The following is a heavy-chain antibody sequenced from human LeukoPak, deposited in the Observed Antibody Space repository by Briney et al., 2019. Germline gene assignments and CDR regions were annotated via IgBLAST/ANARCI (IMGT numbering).Heavy chain of an antibody. V-gene: IGHV4-30-2*01. Sequence: SETLSLTCTVSGGSISSGGYYWSWIRQPPGKGLEWIGYIYHSGSTYYNPSLKSRVTISVDRSKNQFSLKLSSVTAADTAVYYCARSGYVMFEATAHFDYWGQGTLVTVSS. CDR2: IYHSGST. CDR1: GGSISSGGYY. J-gene: IGHJ4*02. D-gene: IGHD5-12*01. CDR3: ARSGYVMFEATAHFDY.